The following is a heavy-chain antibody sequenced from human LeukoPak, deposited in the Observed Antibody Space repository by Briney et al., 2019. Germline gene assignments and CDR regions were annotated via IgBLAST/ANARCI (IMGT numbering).Heavy chain of an antibody. CDR2: IHDNGDS. D-gene: IGHD5-12*01. CDR1: GGSISGYF. CDR3: ARGVAHSGYDV. Sequence: SETLSLTCTVSGGSISGYFWSWIRQPAGKGLEWIGRIHDNGDSNHNPSLKSRVTISVDTSKNQFSLKLSSVTAADTAVYYCARGVAHSGYDVWGQGTLVTVSS. V-gene: IGHV4-4*07. J-gene: IGHJ4*02.